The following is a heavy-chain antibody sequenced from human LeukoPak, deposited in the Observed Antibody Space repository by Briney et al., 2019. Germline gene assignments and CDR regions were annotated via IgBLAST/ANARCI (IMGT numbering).Heavy chain of an antibody. D-gene: IGHD3-22*01. V-gene: IGHV1-2*02. J-gene: IGHJ4*02. CDR3: ARDGRRYDSSGYYYVG. CDR2: INPNSGGT. CDR1: GYTFTGYY. Sequence: ASVKVSCKASGYTFTGYYMHWVRQAPGQGLEWMGWINPNSGGTNYAQKLQGRVTMTTDTSTSTAYMELRSLRSDDTAVYYCARDGRRYDSSGYYYVGWGQGTLVTVSS.